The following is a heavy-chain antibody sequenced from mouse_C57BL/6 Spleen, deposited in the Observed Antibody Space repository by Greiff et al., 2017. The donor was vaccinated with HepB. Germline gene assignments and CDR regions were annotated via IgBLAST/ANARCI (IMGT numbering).Heavy chain of an antibody. Sequence: EVKLVESGPGLVKPSQSLSLTCSVTGYSITSGYYWNWIRQFPGNKLEWMGYISYDGSNNYNPSLKNRISITRDTSKNQFFLKLNSVTTEDTATYYCARGSIYYGNYEDYAMDYWGQGTSVTVSS. J-gene: IGHJ4*01. V-gene: IGHV3-6*01. CDR2: ISYDGSN. CDR1: GYSITSGYY. D-gene: IGHD2-1*01. CDR3: ARGSIYYGNYEDYAMDY.